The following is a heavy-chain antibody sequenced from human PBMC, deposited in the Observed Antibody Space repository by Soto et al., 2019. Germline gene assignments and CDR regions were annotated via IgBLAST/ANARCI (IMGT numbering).Heavy chain of an antibody. CDR2: INHSGST. J-gene: IGHJ4*02. Sequence: SETLSLTCAVYGGSFIGYYWSWIRQPPGKGLEWIGEINHSGSTNYNPSLKSRVTISVDTSKNQFSLKLSSVTAADTAVYYCARHLRWLDYWGQGTLVTVSS. CDR1: GGSFIGYY. D-gene: IGHD4-17*01. CDR3: ARHLRWLDY. V-gene: IGHV4-34*01.